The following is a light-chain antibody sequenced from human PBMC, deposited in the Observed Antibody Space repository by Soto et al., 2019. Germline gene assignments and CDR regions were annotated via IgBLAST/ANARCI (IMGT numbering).Light chain of an antibody. Sequence: EIVMTQSPATLSVSPGERSTLSCRASQSVSSNLAWYQQKPGQAPRLLIHGASNTALGIPARFSGSGSGTEFTLTISSLQSEDFAVYYCQPCDSWPLTVGGATQVEIK. CDR2: GAS. J-gene: IGKJ4*01. CDR1: QSVSSN. CDR3: QPCDSWPLT. V-gene: IGKV3-15*01.